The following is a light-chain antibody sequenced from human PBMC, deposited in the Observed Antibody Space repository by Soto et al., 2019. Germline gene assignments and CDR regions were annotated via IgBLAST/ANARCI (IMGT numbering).Light chain of an antibody. CDR3: QQFGGSPVFT. CDR2: DVS. Sequence: EIVLKQSPGTLSLSPGERATLSCRASHSIRGRHLAWYQHKPGQAPRLLISDVSTRAPGIPDRFTGSGSGTDFSLTIRSLEPEDFAVYYCQQFGGSPVFTFGPGTKVDIK. CDR1: HSIRGRH. J-gene: IGKJ3*01. V-gene: IGKV3-20*01.